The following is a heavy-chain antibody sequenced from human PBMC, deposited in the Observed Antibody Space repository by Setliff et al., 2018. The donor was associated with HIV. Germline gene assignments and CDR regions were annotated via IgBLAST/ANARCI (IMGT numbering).Heavy chain of an antibody. V-gene: IGHV3-23*01. CDR1: AFTFSSYA. Sequence: GGSLRLSCAASAFTFSSYAMSWVRQAPGKGREWVSSISGSGGSTYYADSVKGRFTISRDNSKNTLYLQMNSLRAEDTAVYYCAKDRYYDSSGSPFDYWGQGTLVTSPQ. CDR2: ISGSGGST. D-gene: IGHD3-22*01. CDR3: AKDRYYDSSGSPFDY. J-gene: IGHJ4*02.